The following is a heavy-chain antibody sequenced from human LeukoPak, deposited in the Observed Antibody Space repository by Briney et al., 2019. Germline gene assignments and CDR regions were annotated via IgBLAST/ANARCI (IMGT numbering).Heavy chain of an antibody. CDR1: GFTFSSYW. CDR3: VRSSGWPGY. D-gene: IGHD6-19*01. V-gene: IGHV3-74*01. Sequence: GGSLRLSCAASGFTFSSYWMHWVRQAPGKGLLWVSRINSDGSSTSYADSVKGRFTISRGNAKNPLYLQMNSLRVEDTAVYYCVRSSGWPGYWGQGTMVTVSS. CDR2: INSDGSST. J-gene: IGHJ4*02.